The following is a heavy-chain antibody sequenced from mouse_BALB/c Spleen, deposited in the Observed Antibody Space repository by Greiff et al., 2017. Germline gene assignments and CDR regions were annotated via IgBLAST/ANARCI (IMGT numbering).Heavy chain of an antibody. CDR2: ISSGGST. D-gene: IGHD1-1*01. Sequence: EVMLVESGGGLVKPGGSLKLSCAASGFTFSSYAMSWVRQTPEKRLEWVASISSGGSTYYPESVKGRFTISRDNTRNILYLLMSSLRSEDTAMYYCARGCGSSFNYYAMDYWGQGTSVTVSS. CDR3: ARGCGSSFNYYAMDY. V-gene: IGHV5-6-5*01. J-gene: IGHJ4*01. CDR1: GFTFSSYA.